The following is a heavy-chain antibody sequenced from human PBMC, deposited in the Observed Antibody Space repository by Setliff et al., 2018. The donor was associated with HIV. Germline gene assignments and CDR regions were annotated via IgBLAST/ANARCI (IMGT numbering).Heavy chain of an antibody. CDR1: GFTFSSYA. Sequence: GGSLRLSCAASGFTFSSYAMHWVRQAPGKGLEYVSAISGSGGSTYYADSVKGRFTISRDNAKNSLYLQMNSLRAEDTAVYYCARDTELAYVDYWGQGTLVTVSS. CDR3: ARDTELAYVDY. CDR2: ISGSGGST. D-gene: IGHD4-4*01. V-gene: IGHV3-64*04. J-gene: IGHJ4*02.